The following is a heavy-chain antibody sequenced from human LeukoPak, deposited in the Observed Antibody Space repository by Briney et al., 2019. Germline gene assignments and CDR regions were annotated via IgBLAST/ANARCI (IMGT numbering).Heavy chain of an antibody. Sequence: SSQTLSLTCTVSGGSISSGGYYWSWIRQHPGKGLEWIGYIYYSGSTYYNPSLKSRVTISVDTSKNQFSLELSSVTAADTAVYYCARNEAARPYFDYWGQGTLVTVSS. CDR1: GGSISSGGYY. CDR2: IYYSGST. CDR3: ARNEAARPYFDY. D-gene: IGHD6-6*01. V-gene: IGHV4-31*03. J-gene: IGHJ4*02.